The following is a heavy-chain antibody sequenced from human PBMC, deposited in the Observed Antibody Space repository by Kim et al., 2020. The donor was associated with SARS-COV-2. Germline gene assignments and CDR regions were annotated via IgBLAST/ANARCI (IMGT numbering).Heavy chain of an antibody. J-gene: IGHJ4*02. CDR3: ARGGRQFTDY. CDR1: GGSISSGSYY. V-gene: IGHV4-61*02. D-gene: IGHD1-26*01. Sequence: SETLSLTCTVSGGSISSGSYYWSWIRQPAGKGLEWIGRIYTSGSTNYNPSLKSRVTISVDTSKNQFSLKLSSVTAADTAVYYCARGGRQFTDYWGQGTLVTVSS. CDR2: IYTSGST.